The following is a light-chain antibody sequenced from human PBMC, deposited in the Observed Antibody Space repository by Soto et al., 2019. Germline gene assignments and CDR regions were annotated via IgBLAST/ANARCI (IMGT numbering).Light chain of an antibody. CDR2: EVS. CDR1: NSDVGSYFL. Sequence: QSVLTQPASVSGSPGQSITMSCTGTNSDVGSYFLVSWYQQHPGKAPKLMIYEVSNRPSGVSNRFSGAKSGNTASLTISGLQAEDEADYYCSSYTSDSTLVFGGGTKVTVL. J-gene: IGLJ3*02. CDR3: SSYTSDSTLV. V-gene: IGLV2-14*02.